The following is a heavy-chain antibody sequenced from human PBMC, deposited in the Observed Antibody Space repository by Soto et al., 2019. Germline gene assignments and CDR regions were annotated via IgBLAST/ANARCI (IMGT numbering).Heavy chain of an antibody. Sequence: GGSLRLSCAASGFTFSSYGMHWVRQAPGKGLEGVAVISYGGSNKYYADSVKGRFTISRDNSKNTLYLQMNSLRAEDTAVYYCAKDGVGERITIFGVVIPPYYYYYGMDVWGQGTTVTVSS. CDR3: AKDGVGERITIFGVVIPPYYYYYGMDV. CDR1: GFTFSSYG. D-gene: IGHD3-3*01. CDR2: ISYGGSNK. V-gene: IGHV3-30*18. J-gene: IGHJ6*02.